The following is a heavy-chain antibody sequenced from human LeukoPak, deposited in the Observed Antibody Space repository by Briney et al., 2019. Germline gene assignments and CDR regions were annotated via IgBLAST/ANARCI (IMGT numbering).Heavy chain of an antibody. D-gene: IGHD3-10*01. Sequence: SETLSLTCTVSGGSISSGGYYWSWIRQHPGKGLEWIGYIYYSGSTYYNPSLKSRVTISVDTSKNQFSLKLSSVTAADTAVYYCAREKDRDGIQTMAPFDMWGQGTMVTVSS. CDR2: IYYSGST. CDR1: GGSISSGGYY. J-gene: IGHJ3*02. V-gene: IGHV4-31*03. CDR3: AREKDRDGIQTMAPFDM.